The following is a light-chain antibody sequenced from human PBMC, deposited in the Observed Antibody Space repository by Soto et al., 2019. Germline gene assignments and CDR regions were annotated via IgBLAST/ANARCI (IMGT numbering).Light chain of an antibody. V-gene: IGKV1-5*01. CDR3: QQYNIYYT. Sequence: DIQMTQSPSTLSASVGDRVTITCRASQSISSWLAWYQQKPGKAPKLLIYDASSLESGVTSRFSGSGSGTEFTLTISSLQPDDFATYYCQQYNIYYTFGQGTKVEIK. J-gene: IGKJ1*01. CDR2: DAS. CDR1: QSISSW.